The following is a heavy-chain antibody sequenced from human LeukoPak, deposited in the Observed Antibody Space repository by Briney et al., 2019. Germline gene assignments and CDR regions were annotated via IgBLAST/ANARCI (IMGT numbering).Heavy chain of an antibody. CDR3: ARDRYYDFWSGYYDAFDI. CDR2: INTDGSST. D-gene: IGHD3-3*01. Sequence: GGSLRLSCAASGFTFSSYWMHWVRQAPGKGLVWVSRINTDGSSTSYADSVKGRFTISRDNAKNTLYLQMNSLRAEDTAVYYCARDRYYDFWSGYYDAFDIWGQGTMVTVSS. J-gene: IGHJ3*02. CDR1: GFTFSSYW. V-gene: IGHV3-74*01.